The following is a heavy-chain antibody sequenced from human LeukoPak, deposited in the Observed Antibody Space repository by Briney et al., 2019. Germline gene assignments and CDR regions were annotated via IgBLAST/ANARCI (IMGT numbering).Heavy chain of an antibody. Sequence: GGSLRLSCAASGFTFSSYAMHWVRQAPGKGLEWVAVISYDGSNKYYADSVKGRFTISRDNSKNTLYLQMNSLRAEDTAVYYCATRHMTTESDYWGQGTLVTVSS. V-gene: IGHV3-30-3*01. CDR3: ATRHMTTESDY. J-gene: IGHJ4*02. CDR2: ISYDGSNK. CDR1: GFTFSSYA. D-gene: IGHD1-14*01.